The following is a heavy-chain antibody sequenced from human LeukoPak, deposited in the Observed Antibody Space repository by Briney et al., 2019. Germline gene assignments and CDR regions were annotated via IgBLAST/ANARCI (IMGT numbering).Heavy chain of an antibody. CDR2: IYYSGST. J-gene: IGHJ4*02. V-gene: IGHV4-59*01. Sequence: SETLSLTCTVSGYSINNGYYWSWIRQPPGKGLEWIGYIYYSGSTNYNPSLKSRVTISVDTSKNQFSLKLSSVTAADTAVYYCARETHCGGDCVPFDYWGQGTLVTVSS. D-gene: IGHD2-21*01. CDR3: ARETHCGGDCVPFDY. CDR1: GYSINNGYY.